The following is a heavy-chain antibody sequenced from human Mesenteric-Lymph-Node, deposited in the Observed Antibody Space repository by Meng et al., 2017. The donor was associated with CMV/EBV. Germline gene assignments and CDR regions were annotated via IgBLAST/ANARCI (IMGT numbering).Heavy chain of an antibody. J-gene: IGHJ4*02. CDR3: ARAGGAY. CDR1: GYNFIDYY. D-gene: IGHD3-10*01. V-gene: IGHV1-2*02. Sequence: ASVKVSCKASGYNFIDYYVHWVRQAPGQGLEWMGWINPNSGVADYAQSFQGRVTMTTDTSISTAFMELSSLKSDDTAVYFCARAGGAYWGQGTLVTVSS. CDR2: INPNSGVA.